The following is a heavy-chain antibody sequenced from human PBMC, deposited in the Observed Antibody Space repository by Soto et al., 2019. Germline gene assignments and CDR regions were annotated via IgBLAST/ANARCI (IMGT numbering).Heavy chain of an antibody. J-gene: IGHJ6*02. CDR2: ISGSGDST. D-gene: IGHD7-27*01. CDR3: AKEFLQDWGQDYYYGMDV. V-gene: IGHV3-23*01. Sequence: EVQVLESGGVFVQPGGSLRLSCAAAGFTLSDYAMTWVRQGPGKGLEWFSAISGSGDSTYYTDSVKGRFTISRDNSKNTLYLDMNGMRAEDKAVYYCAKEFLQDWGQDYYYGMDVWGQGTTVTVSS. CDR1: GFTLSDYA.